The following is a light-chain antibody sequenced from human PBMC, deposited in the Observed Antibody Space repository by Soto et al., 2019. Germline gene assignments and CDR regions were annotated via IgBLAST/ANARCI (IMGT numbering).Light chain of an antibody. V-gene: IGKV3-15*01. CDR3: QQYNKWPLT. Sequence: EIVMTQSPVTLYVSPGERATLSCTASQSVNNNVAWYQQKPGHTPRLLIYSASIGATGTPARFSGSESGSDFTLTISSLQSEDFAVYYCQQYNKWPLTFGPGTKVDIK. CDR2: SAS. J-gene: IGKJ3*01. CDR1: QSVNNN.